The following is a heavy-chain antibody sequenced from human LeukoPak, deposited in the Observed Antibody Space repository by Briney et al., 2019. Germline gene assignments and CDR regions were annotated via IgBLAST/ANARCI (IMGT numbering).Heavy chain of an antibody. CDR2: IYYSGST. D-gene: IGHD3-22*01. J-gene: IGHJ3*02. CDR1: GGSISSYY. CDR3: ARHVDSSGYYVTLVAFDI. Sequence: PSETLSLTCTVSGGSISSYYWSWIRQPPGKGLEWIGYIYYSGSTNYNPSLKSRVTISVDTSKNQFSLKLSSVTAADTAVYYCARHVDSSGYYVTLVAFDIWGQGTMVTVSS. V-gene: IGHV4-59*08.